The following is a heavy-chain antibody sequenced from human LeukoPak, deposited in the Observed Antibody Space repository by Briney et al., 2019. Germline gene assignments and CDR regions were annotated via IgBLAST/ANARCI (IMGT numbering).Heavy chain of an antibody. CDR1: GFTFSNYA. CDR3: TSGTRYCSSTSCYPTY. J-gene: IGHJ4*02. V-gene: IGHV3-49*04. CDR2: IRSKAYGGTT. D-gene: IGHD2-2*01. Sequence: HPGGSLRLSCAASGFTFSNYAMHWVRQSPGKGLAWAGFIRSKAYGGTTEYAASVKGRFTISRDDSKSIAYLQMNSLKTEDTAVYYCTSGTRYCSSTSCYPTYWGQGTLVTVSS.